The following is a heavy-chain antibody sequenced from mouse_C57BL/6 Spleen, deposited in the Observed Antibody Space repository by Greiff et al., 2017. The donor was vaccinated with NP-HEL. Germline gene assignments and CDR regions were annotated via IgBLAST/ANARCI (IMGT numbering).Heavy chain of an antibody. J-gene: IGHJ3*01. D-gene: IGHD1-1*01. CDR2: INPNNGGT. CDR1: GYTFTDYY. Sequence: EVQLQQSGPELVKPGASVKISCKASGYTFTDYYMNWVKQSHGKSLEWIGDINPNNGGTSYNQKFKGKATLTVDKSSSTAYMKLRSLASEDSAVYYCARGCYGSSTWFAYWGQGTLVTVSA. CDR3: ARGCYGSSTWFAY. V-gene: IGHV1-26*01.